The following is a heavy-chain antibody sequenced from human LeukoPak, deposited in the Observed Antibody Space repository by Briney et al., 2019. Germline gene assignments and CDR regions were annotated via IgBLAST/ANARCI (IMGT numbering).Heavy chain of an antibody. CDR3: ARGQYRYDFWSGYLFPSGYYYGMDV. J-gene: IGHJ6*02. D-gene: IGHD3-3*01. Sequence: SVKVSCKASGGTFSSHAISWVRQAPGQGLEWMGGIIPIFGTANYAQKFQGRVTITADESTSTAYMELSSLRSEDTAVYYCARGQYRYDFWSGYLFPSGYYYGMDVWGQGTTVTVSS. V-gene: IGHV1-69*13. CDR1: GGTFSSHA. CDR2: IIPIFGTA.